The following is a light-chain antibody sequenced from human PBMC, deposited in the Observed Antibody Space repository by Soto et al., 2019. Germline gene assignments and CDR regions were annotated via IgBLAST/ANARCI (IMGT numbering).Light chain of an antibody. CDR3: QSYDSSRVV. CDR1: SSNIGAGYD. Sequence: QSVLTQPPSVSGAPGQRVTISCTESSSNIGAGYDVHWYQQLPGTAPKLLIYGNSNRPSGVPDRFSGSKSGTSASLAITGLQAEDEADYYCQSYDSSRVVFGGGTKLTVL. J-gene: IGLJ2*01. CDR2: GNS. V-gene: IGLV1-40*01.